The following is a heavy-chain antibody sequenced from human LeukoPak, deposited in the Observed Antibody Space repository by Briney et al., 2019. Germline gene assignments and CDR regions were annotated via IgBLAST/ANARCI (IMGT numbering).Heavy chain of an antibody. D-gene: IGHD1-14*01. CDR3: TRLLATESNY. CDR1: GFSFSDST. J-gene: IGHJ4*02. Sequence: GGSLKLSCAASGFSFSDSTMHWVRQASGKGLEWVGRIRSKANDYATAYAASVKGRFTISRVESSYTAYLQMNSLKTEDTAMYYCTRLLATESNYWGQGTLVTVSS. CDR2: IRSKANDYAT. V-gene: IGHV3-73*01.